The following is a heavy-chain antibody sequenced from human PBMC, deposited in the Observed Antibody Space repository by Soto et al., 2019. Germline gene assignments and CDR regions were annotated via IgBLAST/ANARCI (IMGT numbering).Heavy chain of an antibody. D-gene: IGHD6-19*01. J-gene: IGHJ4*02. CDR3: ARHASGQWLAELDS. V-gene: IGHV4-39*01. Sequence: QLQLQESGPGLVKPSETLSLTCTVSGGSVSSSSYYWGCIRQPPGKGLEWIGSIYYSGSTYYNPSLKRRVTISVDTSKNQFSLKLSSVTAADTAVYYCARHASGQWLAELDSWGQGTLVTVSS. CDR1: GGSVSSSSYY. CDR2: IYYSGST.